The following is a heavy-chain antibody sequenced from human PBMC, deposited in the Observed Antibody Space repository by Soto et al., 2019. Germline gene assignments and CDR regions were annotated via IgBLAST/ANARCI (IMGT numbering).Heavy chain of an antibody. Sequence: GASVKVSCKASGFSFTSSGFNWVRQAPGQGLEWMGWINPNSGGTNYAQKFQGRVTMTRDTSISTAYMELSRLRSDDTAVYYCAGVLKAVAGTGFDYWGQGTLVTVSS. D-gene: IGHD6-19*01. CDR1: GFSFTSSG. V-gene: IGHV1-2*02. CDR3: AGVLKAVAGTGFDY. J-gene: IGHJ4*02. CDR2: INPNSGGT.